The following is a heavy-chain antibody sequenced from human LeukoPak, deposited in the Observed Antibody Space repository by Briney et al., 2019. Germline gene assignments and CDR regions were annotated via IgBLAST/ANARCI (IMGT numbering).Heavy chain of an antibody. CDR3: ARDLRNYYYDSSGYYYDY. CDR1: GYTFTSYG. V-gene: IGHV1-18*01. CDR2: ISAYNGNT. J-gene: IGHJ4*02. D-gene: IGHD3-22*01. Sequence: ASVKVSCKASGYTFTSYGISWVRQAPGQGLEWMGWISAYNGNTNYAQKLQGRVTMTTDTSTSTAYMELRSLRSDDTAVYYCARDLRNYYYDSSGYYYDYWGQGTLVTVSS.